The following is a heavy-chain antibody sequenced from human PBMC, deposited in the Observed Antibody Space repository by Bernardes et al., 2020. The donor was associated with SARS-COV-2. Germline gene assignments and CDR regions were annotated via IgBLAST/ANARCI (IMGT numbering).Heavy chain of an antibody. CDR3: ARDPQPTTNYDFWSGYSDY. Sequence: GGSLRLSCAASGFTFSVYSMNWVRQAPGKGLEWVSSITSSSSYIFYADSVKGRFTISRDNAKNSLYLQMNSLIAEDTAVYYCARDPQPTTNYDFWSGYSDYWGQGTLVTVSS. CDR2: ITSSSSYI. D-gene: IGHD3-3*01. CDR1: GFTFSVYS. V-gene: IGHV3-21*01. J-gene: IGHJ4*02.